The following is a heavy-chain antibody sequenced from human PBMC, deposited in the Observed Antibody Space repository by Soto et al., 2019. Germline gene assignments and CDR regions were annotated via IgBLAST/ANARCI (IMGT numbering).Heavy chain of an antibody. CDR1: GDSISSYY. Sequence: SETLSLTCTVSGDSISSYYWNWIRQPPGKGPEWTGYISYSGSTNYNPSLKSRVTISVDTSKNQFSLNLSSVTAADTAVYYCAGAGCTTSYSDYWGQEPRSPSPQ. D-gene: IGHD2-2*01. J-gene: IGHJ4*01. CDR3: AGAGCTTSYSDY. CDR2: ISYSGST. V-gene: IGHV4-59*01.